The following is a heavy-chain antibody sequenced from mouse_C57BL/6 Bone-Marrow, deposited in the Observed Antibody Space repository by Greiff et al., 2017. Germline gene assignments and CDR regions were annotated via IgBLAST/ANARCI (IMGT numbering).Heavy chain of an antibody. J-gene: IGHJ3*01. V-gene: IGHV14-4*01. CDR1: GFNIKDDY. Sequence: VQLQQSGAELVRPGASVKLSCTASGFNIKDDYMHWVKQRPEQGLEWIGWIDPENGDTEYASKFQGKATITEDTSSNTAYLQLSSLTSEDTAVYYCSTRGFPFAYWGQGTLVTVSA. D-gene: IGHD3-1*01. CDR2: IDPENGDT. CDR3: STRGFPFAY.